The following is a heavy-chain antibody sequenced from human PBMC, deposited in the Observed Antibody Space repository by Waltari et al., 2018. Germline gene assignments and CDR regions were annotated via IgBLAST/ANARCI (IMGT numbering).Heavy chain of an antibody. D-gene: IGHD5-12*01. V-gene: IGHV1-8*03. CDR1: GYTFTSYD. CDR3: ARLGYSGYDELNFFDY. Sequence: QVQLVQSGAEVKKPGASVKVSCKASGYTFTSYDINWVRQATGQGLEWMGWMNPNSGNTGYAQKFQGRVTITRNTSISTAYMELSSLRSEDTAVYYCARLGYSGYDELNFFDYWGQGTLVTVSS. CDR2: MNPNSGNT. J-gene: IGHJ4*02.